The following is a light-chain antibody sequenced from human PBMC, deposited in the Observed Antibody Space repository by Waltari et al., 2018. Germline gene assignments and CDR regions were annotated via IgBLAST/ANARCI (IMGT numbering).Light chain of an antibody. Sequence: QSVLTQPPSASGTPGQRVTISCSGSYSNIGHNSVNWYQQVPGTAPKLLIYNNDRRPSGVPDRFSGSKSGTSASRAISGLQSEDEADYYCAAWDDSLNGVFGGGTKLTVL. CDR1: YSNIGHNS. V-gene: IGLV1-44*01. CDR3: AAWDDSLNGV. J-gene: IGLJ3*02. CDR2: NND.